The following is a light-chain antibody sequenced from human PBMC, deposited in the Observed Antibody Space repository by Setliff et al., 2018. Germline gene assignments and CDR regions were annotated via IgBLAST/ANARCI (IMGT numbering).Light chain of an antibody. J-gene: IGLJ3*02. CDR1: SSGVSAYNY. CDR3: CSYAGNYTLV. V-gene: IGLV2-11*01. CDR2: DVT. Sequence: QSALTQPRSVSGSPGQSVTISCTGTSSGVSAYNYVSWYQQHPGKAPKLMIYDVTKRPSGVPDRFSGSKSGNTASLAISGLQAEDEADYHCCSYAGNYTLVFGGGTKVTVL.